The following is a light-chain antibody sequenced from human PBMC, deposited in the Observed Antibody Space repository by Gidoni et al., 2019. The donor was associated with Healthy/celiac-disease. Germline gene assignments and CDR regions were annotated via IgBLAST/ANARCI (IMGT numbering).Light chain of an antibody. CDR2: AAS. V-gene: IGKV1-9*01. Sequence: ITCRASQGISSYLAWYQQKPGKAPKLLIYAASTLQSGVPSRFSGSGSGTEFTLTISSLQPEDFATYYCQQLNSYPPYTFGQGTKLEIK. CDR1: QGISSY. CDR3: QQLNSYPPYT. J-gene: IGKJ2*01.